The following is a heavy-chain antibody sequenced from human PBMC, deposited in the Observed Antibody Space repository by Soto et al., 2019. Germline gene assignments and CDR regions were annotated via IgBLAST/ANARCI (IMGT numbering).Heavy chain of an antibody. CDR3: ARDLHDSTGYYYGF. V-gene: IGHV3-7*01. CDR2: MNQDGSKK. CDR1: GFTFRYYW. J-gene: IGHJ4*02. Sequence: DVQLVESGGGLVQPGGSLRLSCAASGFTFRYYWMSWVRQAPGKGLEWVASMNQDGSKKYYVDSVKGRFTISRDNGENSLYLQMNGLRAEDTAVYYCARDLHDSTGYYYGFWGQGTLVIVSS. D-gene: IGHD3-22*01.